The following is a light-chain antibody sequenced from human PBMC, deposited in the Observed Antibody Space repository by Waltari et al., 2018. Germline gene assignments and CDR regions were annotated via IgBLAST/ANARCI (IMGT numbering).Light chain of an antibody. CDR3: HKYFKSPWT. J-gene: IGKJ1*01. V-gene: IGKV4-1*01. CDR1: QSVFFSSNNKDF. CDR2: WAS. Sequence: EIVSTQFPGSLAVSLGERATLNCESRQSVFFSSNNKDFVAWHQQKPGRPPKLLIYWASTRYSGVPARFSASGSGTNFTLTISSLQAEDVAVYYCHKYFKSPWTFGRGTQVEIK.